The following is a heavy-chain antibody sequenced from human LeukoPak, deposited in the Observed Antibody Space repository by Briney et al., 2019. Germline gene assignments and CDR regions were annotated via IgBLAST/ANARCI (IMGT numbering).Heavy chain of an antibody. D-gene: IGHD1-26*01. CDR3: ARPKGAMGHSWFDP. CDR2: INHSGST. Sequence: SETLSLTCAVYGGSFSGYYWSWIRQPPGKGLEWIGEINHSGSTNYNPSLKSRVTISVDTSKNQFSLKLSSVTAADTAVYYCARPKGAMGHSWFDPWGQGTLVTVSS. J-gene: IGHJ5*02. CDR1: GGSFSGYY. V-gene: IGHV4-34*01.